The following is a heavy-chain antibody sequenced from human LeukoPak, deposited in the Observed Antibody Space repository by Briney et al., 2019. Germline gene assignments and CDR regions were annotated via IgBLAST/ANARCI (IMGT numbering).Heavy chain of an antibody. CDR2: IKQDGSEK. CDR3: SRDQLGPAKYYYYYYGMDV. CDR1: GFTFSNFW. J-gene: IGHJ6*02. Sequence: GGSLRLSCAASGFTFSNFWMSWVRQAPGKGLEWVANIKQDGSEKYSVDSVKGRFSISRDNAKNSLYLQMNSLRAEDTAVYYCSRDQLGPAKYYYYYYGMDVWGQGTTVTVSS. V-gene: IGHV3-7*01. D-gene: IGHD7-27*01.